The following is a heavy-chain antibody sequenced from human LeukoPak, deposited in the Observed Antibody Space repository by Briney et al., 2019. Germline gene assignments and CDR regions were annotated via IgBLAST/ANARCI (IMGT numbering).Heavy chain of an antibody. CDR3: ARAVIHYYDSSGLKDAFDI. D-gene: IGHD3-22*01. Sequence: SETLSLTCTVSGGSISSSSYYWGWIRQPPGKGLEWIGSIYYSGSTYYNPSLKSRVTISVDTSKNQFSLKLSSVTAADTAVYYCARAVIHYYDSSGLKDAFDIWGQGTMVTVSS. CDR1: GGSISSSSYY. V-gene: IGHV4-39*07. CDR2: IYYSGST. J-gene: IGHJ3*02.